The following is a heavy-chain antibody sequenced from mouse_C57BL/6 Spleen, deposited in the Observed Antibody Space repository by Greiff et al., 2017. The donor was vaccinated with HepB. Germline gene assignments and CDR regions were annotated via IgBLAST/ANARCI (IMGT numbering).Heavy chain of an antibody. CDR1: GYAFSSSW. D-gene: IGHD2-2*01. Sequence: QVQLQQSGPELVKPGASVKISCKASGYAFSSSWMNWVKQRPGKGLEWIGRIYPGAGDTNYNGKCKGKATLTADKSSSTAYMQLSSLTSEDSAVYFCARQGLRRRDDSAMDYWGQGTSVTVSS. CDR2: IYPGAGDT. CDR3: ARQGLRRRDDSAMDY. J-gene: IGHJ4*01. V-gene: IGHV1-82*01.